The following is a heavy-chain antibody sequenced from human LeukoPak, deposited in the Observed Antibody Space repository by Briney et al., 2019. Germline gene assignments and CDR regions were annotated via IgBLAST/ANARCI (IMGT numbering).Heavy chain of an antibody. V-gene: IGHV4-39*07. J-gene: IGHJ5*02. CDR1: GDSISSSSYY. CDR2: IYYSGTT. Sequence: SETLSLTCTVSGDSISSSSYYWGWIRQPPGKGLEWIGSIYYSGTTYYNPSLKSRVTISVDTSKNQFSLKLSSVTAADTAVYYCARGQSWFDPWGQGTLVTVSS. CDR3: ARGQSWFDP.